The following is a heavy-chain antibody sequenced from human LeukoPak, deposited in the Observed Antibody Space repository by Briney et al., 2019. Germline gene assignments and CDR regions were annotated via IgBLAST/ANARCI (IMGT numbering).Heavy chain of an antibody. CDR3: ASSGWYGDYFDY. D-gene: IGHD6-19*01. J-gene: IGHJ4*02. CDR1: GYSISSGYY. CDR2: IYHSGST. Sequence: PSETLSLTCAVSGYSISSGYYWCWIRQPPGKGLGWIGIIYHSGSTYYNPSLKSRVTISVDTSKNQFSLKLSSVTAADTAVYYCASSGWYGDYFDYWGQGTLVTVSS. V-gene: IGHV4-38-2*01.